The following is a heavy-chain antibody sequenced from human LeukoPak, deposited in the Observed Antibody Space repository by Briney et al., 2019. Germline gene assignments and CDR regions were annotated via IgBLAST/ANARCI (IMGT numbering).Heavy chain of an antibody. D-gene: IGHD4-17*01. Sequence: ASVKVSCKASGYTFTSHGISWVRQAPGQGPEWMGWVGGYNGKTNYAQKFQGRVSMTTDSSTSTTYMELRSLKSDDTAVYYCAKDLVGYGDYAYYFDTWGQGTLVTVSS. CDR3: AKDLVGYGDYAYYFDT. CDR2: VGGYNGKT. V-gene: IGHV1-18*01. J-gene: IGHJ4*02. CDR1: GYTFTSHG.